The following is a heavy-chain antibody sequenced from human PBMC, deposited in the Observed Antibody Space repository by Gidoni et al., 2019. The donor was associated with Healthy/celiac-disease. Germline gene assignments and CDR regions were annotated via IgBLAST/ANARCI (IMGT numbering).Heavy chain of an antibody. CDR2: ISSSGSTI. Sequence: QVQLVESGGDLVKPGGSLRLSCAASGFPFRDYHMSWIRQAPGKGLEWVSYISSSGSTIYYADSVKGRFTISRDNAKNSLYLQMNSLRAEDTAVYYCARSSRRDGYSVAGAFDIWGQGTMVTVSS. CDR3: ARSSRRDGYSVAGAFDI. J-gene: IGHJ3*02. V-gene: IGHV3-11*01. D-gene: IGHD4-4*01. CDR1: GFPFRDYH.